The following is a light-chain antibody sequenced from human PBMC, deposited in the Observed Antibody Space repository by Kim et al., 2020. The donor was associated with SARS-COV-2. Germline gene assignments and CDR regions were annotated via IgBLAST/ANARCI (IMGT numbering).Light chain of an antibody. CDR3: QQSYTTPFT. V-gene: IGKV1-39*01. Sequence: ASVGDRVTITCRASQSINTYLNWYQQKPGNPLKLLIYLASGLQSGVPSRFSGSGSGADFTLTINGLQLEDFATYYCQQSYTTPFTFGGGTKVDIK. CDR2: LAS. J-gene: IGKJ4*01. CDR1: QSINTY.